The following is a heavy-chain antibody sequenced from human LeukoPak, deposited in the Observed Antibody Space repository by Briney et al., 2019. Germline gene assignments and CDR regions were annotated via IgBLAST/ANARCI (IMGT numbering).Heavy chain of an antibody. CDR3: AKGRYSGYDYAASGIDY. CDR1: GFTFSSYW. V-gene: IGHV3-9*01. J-gene: IGHJ4*02. Sequence: GGSLRLSCAASGFTFSSYWMSWVRQAPGKGLEWVSGISWNSISIGYADSVKGRFTISRDNAKNSLYLHMNSLRGEDTALYYCAKGRYSGYDYAASGIDYWGQGTLVTVSP. D-gene: IGHD5-12*01. CDR2: ISWNSISI.